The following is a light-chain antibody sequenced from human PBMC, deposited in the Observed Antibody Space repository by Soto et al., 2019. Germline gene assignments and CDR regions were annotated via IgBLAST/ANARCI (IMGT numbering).Light chain of an antibody. CDR2: AAS. Sequence: DIQMTQSPSTLPASVGDRVTITCRASQSISNHLNWYQQKPGKAPKLLIFAASSLQSGVPSRFSGSRSGPDFTLTISSLQPEDFATYYCQQSYSSPPTFGQGTKVDIK. CDR3: QQSYSSPPT. J-gene: IGKJ1*01. CDR1: QSISNH. V-gene: IGKV1-39*01.